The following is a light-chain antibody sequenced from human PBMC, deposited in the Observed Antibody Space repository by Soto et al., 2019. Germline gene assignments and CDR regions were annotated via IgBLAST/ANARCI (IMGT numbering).Light chain of an antibody. CDR2: EVS. V-gene: IGLV2-23*02. J-gene: IGLJ1*01. CDR1: SNDVGSYNL. Sequence: QSTLTQPASVSGSPGQSITISCTGTSNDVGSYNLVSWYQQHPGKAPKLMIYEVSKRPSGVSNRFSGSKSGNTASLTISGLQAEDEADYYCCSYAGSSTPLIFGTGTKLTVL. CDR3: CSYAGSSTPLI.